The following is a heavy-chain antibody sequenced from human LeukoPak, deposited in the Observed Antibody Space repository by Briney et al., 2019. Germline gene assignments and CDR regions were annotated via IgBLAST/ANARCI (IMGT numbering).Heavy chain of an antibody. CDR3: ARHGGGVRSPFDY. CDR1: GGSIGSSY. CDR2: KYASGSS. J-gene: IGHJ4*02. V-gene: IGHV4-4*09. D-gene: IGHD3-16*01. Sequence: PSETLSLTCSVSGGSIGSSYWSWVRQSPGKGLEWIGYKYASGSSNYNPSLKSRVTLSIDTSKSQFSLKLRSATAADTAVYYCARHGGGVRSPFDYWGPGTVVTVSS.